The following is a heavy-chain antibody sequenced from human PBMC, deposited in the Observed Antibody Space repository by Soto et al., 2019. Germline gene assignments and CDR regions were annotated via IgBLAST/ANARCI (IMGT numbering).Heavy chain of an antibody. CDR3: TKASSDRHHMDV. CDR1: GFTFSNFV. Sequence: GGSLRLSCAASGFTFSNFVMRWVRQTQGKGLEWVSTITGTGGDTYYTDSVKGRFTISRDNSKNTLYLQMSSLRAEDTALYYCTKASSDRHHMDVWGQGTTVTVSS. V-gene: IGHV3-23*01. J-gene: IGHJ6*02. CDR2: ITGTGGDT.